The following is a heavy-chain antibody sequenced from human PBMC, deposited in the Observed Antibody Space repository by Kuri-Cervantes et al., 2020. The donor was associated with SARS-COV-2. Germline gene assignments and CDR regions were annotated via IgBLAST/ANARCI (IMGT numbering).Heavy chain of an antibody. Sequence: ASVKVSCKASGYTFTGYYVHWTRQAPGEGLEWMGWINPKSGGTNYAQKFQGWVTMTRETSISTAYMELSRLRSDDTAVYYCARGPAITIFGVLRGRENWFDPWGQGTLVTVSS. D-gene: IGHD3-3*01. CDR2: INPKSGGT. J-gene: IGHJ5*02. V-gene: IGHV1-2*04. CDR3: ARGPAITIFGVLRGRENWFDP. CDR1: GYTFTGYY.